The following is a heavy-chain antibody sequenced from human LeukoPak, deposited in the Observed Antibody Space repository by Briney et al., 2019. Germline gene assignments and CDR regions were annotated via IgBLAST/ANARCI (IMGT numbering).Heavy chain of an antibody. Sequence: PGGSLRLSCAASGFTFSSSGMHWVRQAPGKGLEWVAVISYDGSNKNYGDSVKGRFTISRDNSKNTLYLQMNSLSAEDTAVYYCARSVVTATPHYFQHWGQGTLVTVSS. J-gene: IGHJ1*01. CDR3: ARSVVTATPHYFQH. CDR2: ISYDGSNK. CDR1: GFTFSSSG. V-gene: IGHV3-30*19. D-gene: IGHD2-21*02.